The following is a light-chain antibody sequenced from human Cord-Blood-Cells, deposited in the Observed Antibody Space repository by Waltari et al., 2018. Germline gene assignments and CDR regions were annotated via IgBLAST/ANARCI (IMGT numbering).Light chain of an antibody. CDR3: NSRDSSGNHVV. CDR1: SLRSYY. J-gene: IGLJ2*01. V-gene: IGLV3-19*01. Sequence: SSELTQDPAVSVALGQRVRITCQGDSLRSYYASRYQQKPGQAPVLVIYGKNNRPAGIPDLLSGSSSGNTASLTNTGAEAEDEADYYCNSRDSSGNHVVFGGGTKLTVL. CDR2: GKN.